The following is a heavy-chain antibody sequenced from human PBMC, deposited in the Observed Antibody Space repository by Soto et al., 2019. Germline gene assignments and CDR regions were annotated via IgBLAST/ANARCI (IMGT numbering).Heavy chain of an antibody. CDR2: IGSTGIAI. Sequence: GGSLRFSCAASGFTFSSHSMNWVRQAPGKGLEWISYIGSTGIAIYYADSVKGRFTISRDSAKNSLYLQMNSLRAEDTAVYYCARDRPGRGPCSSATCYAFDYWGQGTLVTVSS. CDR1: GFTFSSHS. J-gene: IGHJ4*02. V-gene: IGHV3-48*01. D-gene: IGHD2-2*01. CDR3: ARDRPGRGPCSSATCYAFDY.